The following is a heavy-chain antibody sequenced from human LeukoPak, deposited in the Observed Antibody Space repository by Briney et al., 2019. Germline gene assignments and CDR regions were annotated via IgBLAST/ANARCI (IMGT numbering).Heavy chain of an antibody. CDR3: ARDIAGRGYFDY. J-gene: IGHJ4*02. CDR1: GGSISSGGYY. Sequence: PSETLSLTCTVSGGSISSGGYYWRWIRQHPGKGLEWIGYIYYSGTTYYNPSLKSRVTISVDTSKNQFSLKLSSVTAADTAVYYCARDIAGRGYFDYWGQGTLVTVSS. CDR2: IYYSGTT. D-gene: IGHD2-15*01. V-gene: IGHV4-31*03.